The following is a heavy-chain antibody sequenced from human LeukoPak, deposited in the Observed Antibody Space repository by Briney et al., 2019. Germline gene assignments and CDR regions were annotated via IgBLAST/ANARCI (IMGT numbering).Heavy chain of an antibody. D-gene: IGHD4-11*01. CDR3: ARDPSSRQVTTSPYYFDY. Sequence: PSETLSLTCTVSGYFISSGYYWGWIRQPPGKGLEWIGSIYHSGSTYYNPSLKSRVTISVDTSKNQFSLKLSSVTAADTAVYYCARDPSSRQVTTSPYYFDYWGQGTLVTVSS. J-gene: IGHJ4*02. V-gene: IGHV4-38-2*02. CDR1: GYFISSGYY. CDR2: IYHSGST.